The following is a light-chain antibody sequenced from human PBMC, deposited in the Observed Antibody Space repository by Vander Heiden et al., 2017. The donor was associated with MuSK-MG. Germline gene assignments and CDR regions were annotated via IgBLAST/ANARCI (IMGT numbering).Light chain of an antibody. Sequence: DIQMTQSPSSLSASVGDRVTITCRASQSISSYLNWYQQKPGKAPELLIYAASTWQSGVPSRFSGSGSGTDFTLTISSLQPEDFATYYCQQSYNTPLTFGGGTKVEIK. J-gene: IGKJ4*01. V-gene: IGKV1-39*01. CDR3: QQSYNTPLT. CDR2: AAS. CDR1: QSISSY.